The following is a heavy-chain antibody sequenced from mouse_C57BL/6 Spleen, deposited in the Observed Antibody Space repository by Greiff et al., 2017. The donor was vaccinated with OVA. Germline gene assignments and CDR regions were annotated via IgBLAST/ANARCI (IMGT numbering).Heavy chain of an antibody. D-gene: IGHD2-4*01. CDR1: GYTFTSYW. J-gene: IGHJ2*01. CDR2: IYPGSGST. Sequence: VQLQQPGAELVKPGASVKMSCKASGYTFTSYWLTWVKQRPGQGLEWIGDIYPGSGSTSYNEKFKSKATLTVDTSSSTAYMQLSSLTSEDSAVYYCARRYYDDDDYWGQGTTLTVSS. CDR3: ARRYYDDDDY. V-gene: IGHV1-55*01.